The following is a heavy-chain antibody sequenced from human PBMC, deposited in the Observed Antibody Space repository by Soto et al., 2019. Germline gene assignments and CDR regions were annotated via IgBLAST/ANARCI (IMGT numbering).Heavy chain of an antibody. D-gene: IGHD6-13*01. V-gene: IGHV4-34*01. Sequence: SGTLSLTCAVYGGSFSGYYWSWIRQPPGKGLEWIGEINHSGSTNYNPSLKSRVTISVDTSKNQFSLKLSSVTAADTAVYYCARGVAAALFDYWGQGTLVTVSS. CDR3: ARGVAAALFDY. CDR2: INHSGST. J-gene: IGHJ4*02. CDR1: GGSFSGYY.